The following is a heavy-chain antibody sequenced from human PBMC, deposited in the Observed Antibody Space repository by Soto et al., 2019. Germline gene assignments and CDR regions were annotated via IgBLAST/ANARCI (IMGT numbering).Heavy chain of an antibody. CDR2: ISACNGNT. D-gene: IGHD2-8*01. Sequence: QVQLVQSGAEVKKPGASVKVSCKASGYTFTSYGISWVRQAPGQGLEWMGGISACNGNTNDAQKFQRRVTMTTDTSTSTAYMELRSLRSDDTAVYYCARGGTYGTNGVCYFYGMDVWGQGTTVTVSS. J-gene: IGHJ6*02. CDR1: GYTFTSYG. CDR3: ARGGTYGTNGVCYFYGMDV. V-gene: IGHV1-18*01.